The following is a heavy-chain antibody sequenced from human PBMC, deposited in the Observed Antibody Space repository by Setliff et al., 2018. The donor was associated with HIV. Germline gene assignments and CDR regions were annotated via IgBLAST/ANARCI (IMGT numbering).Heavy chain of an antibody. J-gene: IGHJ4*02. CDR2: IHYSGST. CDR1: GGSISSGDYY. CDR3: ARGPNYFDSSGYSYYFDY. D-gene: IGHD3-22*01. Sequence: PSETLSLTCTVSGGSISSGDYYWSWIRQPPGKGLEWIGYIHYSGSTYYNPSLKSRVAISLDTSKNQFSLKLSSVTAADTAVYSCARGPNYFDSSGYSYYFDYWGQGTLVTVSS. V-gene: IGHV4-30-4*08.